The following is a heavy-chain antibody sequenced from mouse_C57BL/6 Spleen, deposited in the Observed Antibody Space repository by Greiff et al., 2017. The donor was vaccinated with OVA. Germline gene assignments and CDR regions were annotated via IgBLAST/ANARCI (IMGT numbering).Heavy chain of an antibody. CDR2: IDPSDSYT. Sequence: QVQLQQPGAELVMPGASVKLSCKASGYTFTSYWMHWVKQRPGQGLEWIGEIDPSDSYTNYNQKFKGKSTLTVDKSSSTAYMQLSSLTSEDSAVYYCARPAYSNSWYFDVWGTGTTVTVSS. J-gene: IGHJ1*03. D-gene: IGHD2-5*01. CDR1: GYTFTSYW. V-gene: IGHV1-69*01. CDR3: ARPAYSNSWYFDV.